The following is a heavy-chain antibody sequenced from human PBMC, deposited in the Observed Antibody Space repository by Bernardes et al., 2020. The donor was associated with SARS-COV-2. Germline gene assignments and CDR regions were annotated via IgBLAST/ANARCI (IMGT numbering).Heavy chain of an antibody. CDR2: INPDSGGT. J-gene: IGHJ6*01. CDR1: GYTFTGYY. D-gene: IGHD3-22*01. CDR3: AREYYYDTSGYYYNAHSLTTIKYYY. V-gene: IGHV1-2*02. Sequence: ASVKVSCKASGYTFTGYYMHWVRQAPGQGLEWMGWINPDSGGTNYAQNFQGRVTMTRDTSISTAYMELSRLSSDDTAVYYCAREYYYDTSGYYYNAHSLTTIKYYY.